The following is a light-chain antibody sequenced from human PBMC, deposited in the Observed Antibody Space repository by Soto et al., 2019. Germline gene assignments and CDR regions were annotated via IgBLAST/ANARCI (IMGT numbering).Light chain of an antibody. V-gene: IGKV3-15*01. CDR3: QHYGDSSWT. Sequence: VMTQSPATLSVSPGERATLSCWASETVATNLAWYQQKPGQAPRLLISGASTRAAGISDRFRGSGSGTEFTLTISRVEPEDFAVYFCQHYGDSSWTFGQGSRVEIK. CDR1: ETVATN. J-gene: IGKJ1*01. CDR2: GAS.